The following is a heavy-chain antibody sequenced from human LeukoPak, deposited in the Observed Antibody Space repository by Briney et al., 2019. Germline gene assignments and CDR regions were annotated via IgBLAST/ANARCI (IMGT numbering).Heavy chain of an antibody. V-gene: IGHV4-59*08. D-gene: IGHD2/OR15-2a*01. Sequence: SETLSLTCTVSGGSVSSDYWSWIRQPPGKGREWIGYIYNTGNSDYNPSLKSRATITLNTSKNQFSLNLTSVTAADTAVYFCARHPFSSPFDYWGQGTLVTVSS. J-gene: IGHJ4*02. CDR2: IYNTGNS. CDR1: GGSVSSDY. CDR3: ARHPFSSPFDY.